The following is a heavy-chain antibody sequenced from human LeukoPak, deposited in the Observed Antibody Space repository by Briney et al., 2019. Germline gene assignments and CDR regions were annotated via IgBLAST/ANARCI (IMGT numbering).Heavy chain of an antibody. CDR3: ARARSRQQLVFDY. V-gene: IGHV4-59*01. D-gene: IGHD6-13*01. CDR1: GGSISSYY. Sequence: PSETLSLTCTVSGGSISSYYWSWIRQPPGKGLEWIGYIYYSGSTNYNPSLKSRVTISVDTSKNQFSLKLSSVTAADTAVYYCARARSRQQLVFDYWGQGTLVTVSS. J-gene: IGHJ4*02. CDR2: IYYSGST.